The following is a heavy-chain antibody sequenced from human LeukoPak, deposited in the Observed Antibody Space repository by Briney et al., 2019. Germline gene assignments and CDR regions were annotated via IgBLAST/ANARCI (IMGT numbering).Heavy chain of an antibody. CDR2: INPSGGST. J-gene: IGHJ4*02. CDR1: GYTFTSYY. D-gene: IGHD3-9*01. Sequence: ASVKVSCKASGYTFTSYYMHWVRQAPGQGLEWMGIINPSGGSTSYAQKFQGRVTMTRDTSTSTVYMELSSLRSEDTAVYYCARGKYYDILTGYSHYDYWGQGTLVTVSS. CDR3: ARGKYYDILTGYSHYDY. V-gene: IGHV1-46*01.